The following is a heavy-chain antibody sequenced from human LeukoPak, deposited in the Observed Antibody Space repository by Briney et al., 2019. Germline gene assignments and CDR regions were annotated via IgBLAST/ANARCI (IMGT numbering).Heavy chain of an antibody. CDR1: GFTFSSYG. J-gene: IGHJ4*02. V-gene: IGHV3-30*18. D-gene: IGHD4-17*01. CDR2: ISYDGSNK. Sequence: GGSLRLSCAASGFTFSSYGMHWVRQAPGKGLEWVAVISYDGSNKYYADSVKGRFAISRDNSKNTLYLQMNSLRAEDTAVYYCAKDSDYGDYRACPTDWGQGTLVTVSS. CDR3: AKDSDYGDYRACPTD.